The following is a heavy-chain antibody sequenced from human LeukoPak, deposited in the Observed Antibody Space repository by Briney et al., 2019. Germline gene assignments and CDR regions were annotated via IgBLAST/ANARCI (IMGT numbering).Heavy chain of an antibody. J-gene: IGHJ4*01. Sequence: SETLSLTCTDPGGSLSSYYWSSVRQPPGKGLEWIGYIYRSGSTNHSPSLKSRVTTSVDTSKNQFSHEFTSFTAADTAVYFRASLGGYYDFWSGYRDYWGHGILVSVSS. V-gene: IGHV4-59*01. CDR1: GGSLSSYY. D-gene: IGHD3-3*01. CDR3: ASLGGYYDFWSGYRDY. CDR2: IYRSGST.